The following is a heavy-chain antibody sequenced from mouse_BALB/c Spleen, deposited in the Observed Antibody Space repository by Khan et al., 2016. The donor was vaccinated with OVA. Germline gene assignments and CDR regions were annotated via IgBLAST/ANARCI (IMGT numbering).Heavy chain of an antibody. D-gene: IGHD2-1*01. J-gene: IGHJ3*01. V-gene: IGHV1S81*02. CDR2: INPSNGGT. Sequence: QVQLKESGAELVKPGASVRLSCKASGYTFTSYYLYWVKQRPGQGLEWIGDINPSNGGTNFNEKFKSKATLTVDNSSSTAYMQLSSLTSEDSAVYYGTRSGYGTFAYWGQGTLVTVSA. CDR1: GYTFTSYY. CDR3: TRSGYGTFAY.